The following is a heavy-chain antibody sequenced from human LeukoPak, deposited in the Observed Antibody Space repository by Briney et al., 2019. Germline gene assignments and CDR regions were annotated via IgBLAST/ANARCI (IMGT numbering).Heavy chain of an antibody. D-gene: IGHD3-9*01. CDR3: AKDLNYDILTGAPNGFDY. CDR2: ISSSGGTT. CDR1: GFTFSSYA. V-gene: IGHV3-23*01. Sequence: GGSLRLSCAASGFTFSSYAMNWVRQAPGKGLEWVSVISSSGGTTYYSDSVKGRFTISRDNAKNSLYLQMNSLRAEDTALYYCAKDLNYDILTGAPNGFDYWGQGTLVTVSS. J-gene: IGHJ4*02.